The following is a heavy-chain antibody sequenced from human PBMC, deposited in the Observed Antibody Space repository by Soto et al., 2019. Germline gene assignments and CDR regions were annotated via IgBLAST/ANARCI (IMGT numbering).Heavy chain of an antibody. Sequence: GASVKVSCKASGYTFTSYDINWVRQATGQGLEWMGWMNPNSGNTGYAQKFQGRVTMTRNTSISTAYMELSSLRSEDTAVYYCARAVTTYYYYYYYMDVWGKGTTVTVSS. CDR2: MNPNSGNT. J-gene: IGHJ6*03. V-gene: IGHV1-8*01. CDR1: GYTFTSYD. D-gene: IGHD4-4*01. CDR3: ARAVTTYYYYYYYMDV.